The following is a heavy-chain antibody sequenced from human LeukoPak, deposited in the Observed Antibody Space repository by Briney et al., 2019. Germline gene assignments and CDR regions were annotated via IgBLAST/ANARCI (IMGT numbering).Heavy chain of an antibody. CDR1: GGSFSGYY. CDR3: ARDTGIQLWLHYFDY. Sequence: PSETLSLTCAVYGGSFSGYYWNWIRQPPGKGLDWIGEINHSGSTYYNPSLKSRVTISVDTSKNQFSLKLSSVTAADTAVYYCARDTGIQLWLHYFDYWGQGTLVTVSS. J-gene: IGHJ4*02. CDR2: INHSGST. D-gene: IGHD5-18*01. V-gene: IGHV4-34*01.